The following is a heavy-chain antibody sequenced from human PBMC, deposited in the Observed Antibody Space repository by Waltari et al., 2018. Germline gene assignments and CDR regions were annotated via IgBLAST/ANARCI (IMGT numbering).Heavy chain of an antibody. V-gene: IGHV5-51*01. CDR2: IYSGDSDT. J-gene: IGHJ4*02. D-gene: IGHD1-20*01. Sequence: EVQMVQSGAEVKKPGESLKISCRGSGYSFTNQWIDWVRQMPGKGLEWMGAIYSGDSDTRYSPSLQGKVTNAADKSISTAYLQWGSLKASDTAMYYCARQRYNSGSWGYWGQGTLVTVSS. CDR1: GYSFTNQW. CDR3: ARQRYNSGSWGY.